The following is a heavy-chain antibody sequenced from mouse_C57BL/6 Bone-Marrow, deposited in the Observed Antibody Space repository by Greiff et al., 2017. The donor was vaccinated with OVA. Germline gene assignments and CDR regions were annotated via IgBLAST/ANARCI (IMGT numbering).Heavy chain of an antibody. D-gene: IGHD1-1*01. CDR1: GFTFSNYW. CDR2: IRLKSDNYAT. J-gene: IGHJ1*03. Sequence: EVKVEESGGGLVQPGGSMKLSCVASGFTFSNYWMNWVRQSPEKGLEWVAQIRLKSDNYATHYAESVKGRFTISRDDSKSSVYLQMNNLRAEDTGIYYCTYYYGSSLWYFDVWGTGTTVTVSS. V-gene: IGHV6-3*01. CDR3: TYYYGSSLWYFDV.